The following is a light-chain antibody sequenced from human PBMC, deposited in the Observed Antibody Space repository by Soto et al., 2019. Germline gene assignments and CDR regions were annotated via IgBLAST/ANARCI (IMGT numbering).Light chain of an antibody. CDR1: SSDVGDYNY. Sequence: QSVLTQPASVSGSPGQSITISCTGTSSDVGDYNYVSWYQQHPGKAPKLMIYEVSNRPSGVSNRFSGSKSGNTASLTISGLQADDEADYYCSSFTSSSPYVFGTGTKLTVL. V-gene: IGLV2-14*01. CDR3: SSFTSSSPYV. J-gene: IGLJ1*01. CDR2: EVS.